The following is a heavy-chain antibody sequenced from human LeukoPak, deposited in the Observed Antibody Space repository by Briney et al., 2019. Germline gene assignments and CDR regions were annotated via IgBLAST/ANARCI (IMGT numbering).Heavy chain of an antibody. CDR3: ASHPLPAAFSDY. D-gene: IGHD2-2*01. Sequence: SETLSLTCTVSGGSISSSSYYWGWIRQPPGKGLEWIGSIYYSGSTYYNPSLKSRVTISVDTSKNQFSLKLSSLTAADTAVYYCASHPLPAAFSDYWGQGTLVTVSS. V-gene: IGHV4-39*01. CDR1: GGSISSSSYY. CDR2: IYYSGST. J-gene: IGHJ4*02.